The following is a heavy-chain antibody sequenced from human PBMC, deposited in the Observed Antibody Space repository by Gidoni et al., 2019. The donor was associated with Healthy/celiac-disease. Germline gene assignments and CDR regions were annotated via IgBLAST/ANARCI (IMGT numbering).Heavy chain of an antibody. CDR2: INHSGST. CDR1: GGSFSGYY. Sequence: QVQLQQWGAGLLKPSETLSLTCAVYGGSFSGYYWSWIRQPPGKGLEWIGEINHSGSTNYNPSLKSRVTISVDTSKNQFSLKLSSVTAADTAVYYCARGGGWYVPFYYFDYWGQGTLVTVSS. CDR3: ARGGGWYVPFYYFDY. D-gene: IGHD6-19*01. V-gene: IGHV4-34*01. J-gene: IGHJ4*02.